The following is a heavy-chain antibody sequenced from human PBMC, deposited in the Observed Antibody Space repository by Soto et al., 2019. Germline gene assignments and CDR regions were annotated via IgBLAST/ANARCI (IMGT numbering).Heavy chain of an antibody. CDR3: ERFFGSGLDY. CDR2: ISTSGATR. J-gene: IGHJ4*02. Sequence: EVQLVESGGGLVQPGGSLRLSCVASGFTFSTDSMNWVRQAPGKGLEWVAHISTSGATRYYADSVKGRFTISRDNAKTSLYLQMDSLRNDDTAVYYCERFFGSGLDYWGQGTLVTVSS. D-gene: IGHD6-19*01. CDR1: GFTFSTDS. V-gene: IGHV3-48*02.